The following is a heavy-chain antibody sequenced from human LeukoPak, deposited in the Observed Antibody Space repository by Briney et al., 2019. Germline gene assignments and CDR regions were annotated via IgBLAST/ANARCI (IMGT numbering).Heavy chain of an antibody. CDR2: INPNSGGT. CDR1: GYTFTGYY. Sequence: GASVKVSCKASGYTFTGYYMHWVRQAPGQGLEWMGRINPNSGGTSYAHNFQGRVTMTRDTSISTAYMDLSSLRSDDTAVYYCARDSRVSGDYWGQGTLVTVSS. CDR3: ARDSRVSGDY. V-gene: IGHV1-2*06. J-gene: IGHJ4*02. D-gene: IGHD2-2*01.